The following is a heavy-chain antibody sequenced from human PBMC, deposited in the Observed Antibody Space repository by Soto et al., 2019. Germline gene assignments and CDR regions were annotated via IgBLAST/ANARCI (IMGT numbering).Heavy chain of an antibody. CDR1: GGTFGSYA. J-gene: IGHJ6*02. D-gene: IGHD2-2*01. CDR2: IIPIPGTA. CDR3: ARAQGSSTSLEVYYYYYYGMDV. V-gene: IGHV1-69*01. Sequence: QVQLVQSGAEVKKPGSSVKVSCKASGGTFGSYAISWVRQAPGQGLEWMGGIIPIPGTANYAQKFQGRVTIAADESTSTADMERGSLRSEYTAVYYCARAQGSSTSLEVYYYYYYGMDVWGQGTMVTVSS.